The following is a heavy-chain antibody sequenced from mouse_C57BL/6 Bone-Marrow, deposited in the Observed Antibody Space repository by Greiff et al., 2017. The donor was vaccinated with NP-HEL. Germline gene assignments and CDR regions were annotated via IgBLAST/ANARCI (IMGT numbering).Heavy chain of an antibody. CDR1: GYTFTDYY. J-gene: IGHJ3*01. D-gene: IGHD1-1*01. CDR3: ARYYYGSSYGAWFAY. Sequence: VQLQQSGPELVKPGASVKISCKASGYTFTDYYINWVKQRPGQGLEWIGWIFPGSGSTYYNEKFKGKATLTVDKSSSTAYMLLSSLTSEDSAVYFCARYYYGSSYGAWFAYWGQGTLVTVSA. CDR2: IFPGSGST. V-gene: IGHV1-75*01.